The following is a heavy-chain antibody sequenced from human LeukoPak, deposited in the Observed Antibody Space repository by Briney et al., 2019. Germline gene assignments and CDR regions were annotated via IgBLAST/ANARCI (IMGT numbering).Heavy chain of an antibody. CDR3: ARYYYDSSAFFDY. V-gene: IGHV4-4*02. CDR2: IYHSGST. D-gene: IGHD3-22*01. CDR1: GGSISSSNW. J-gene: IGHJ4*02. Sequence: SETLSLTCAVSGGSISSSNWWSWVRQPPGKGLEWIGEIYHSGSTNYNPSLKSRVTISVDKSKNQFSLKLSSVTAADTAVYYCARYYYDSSAFFDYWGQGTLVTVSS.